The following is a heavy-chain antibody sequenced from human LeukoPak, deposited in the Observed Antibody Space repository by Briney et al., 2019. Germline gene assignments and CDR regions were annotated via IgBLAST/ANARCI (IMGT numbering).Heavy chain of an antibody. CDR3: ATYRQVLLPFES. CDR1: GFTFSTFA. Sequence: GGSLRLSCAASGFTFSTFAMVWVRQPPGKGLEWVSSIFPSGGEIHYADSVRGRFTISRDNSKSTLSLQMNSLRAEDTAIYYCATYRQVLLPFESWGQGALVTVSS. CDR2: IFPSGGEI. D-gene: IGHD2-8*02. J-gene: IGHJ4*02. V-gene: IGHV3-23*01.